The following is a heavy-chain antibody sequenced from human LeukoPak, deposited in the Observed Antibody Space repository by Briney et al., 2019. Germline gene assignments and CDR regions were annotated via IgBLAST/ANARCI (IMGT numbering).Heavy chain of an antibody. CDR2: ITASGTAM. D-gene: IGHD1/OR15-1a*01. J-gene: IGHJ4*02. Sequence: GGSLRLSCAASGFTFSSYSMNWVRQAPGKGLEWVSHITASGTAMFYADSVKGRFTISRDNSKNTLYVQMNSLRGEDTAVYYCVRVDQRTSNFDYWGQGTLVTVSS. CDR1: GFTFSSYS. V-gene: IGHV3-23*01. CDR3: VRVDQRTSNFDY.